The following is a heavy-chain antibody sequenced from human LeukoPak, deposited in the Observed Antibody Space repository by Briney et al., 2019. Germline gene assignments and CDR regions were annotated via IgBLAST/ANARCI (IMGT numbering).Heavy chain of an antibody. Sequence: SETLSLTCAVYGGSFSGYYWSWIRQPPGEGLDWIGEINHSGSTNYNPSLKSRVTISVDTSKNQFSLKLSSVTAADTAVYYCARGPVQRSGSYYFDYWGQGTLVTVSS. CDR2: INHSGST. D-gene: IGHD1-26*01. CDR1: GGSFSGYY. J-gene: IGHJ4*02. CDR3: ARGPVQRSGSYYFDY. V-gene: IGHV4-34*01.